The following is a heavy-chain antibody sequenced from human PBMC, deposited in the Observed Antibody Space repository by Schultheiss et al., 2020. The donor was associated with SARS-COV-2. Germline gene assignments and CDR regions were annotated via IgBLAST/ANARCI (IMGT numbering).Heavy chain of an antibody. V-gene: IGHV3-15*01. D-gene: IGHD2-2*01. J-gene: IGHJ4*02. CDR1: GFTFGDYA. Sequence: GESLKISCTASGFTFGDYAMSWFRQAPGKGLEWVGRIKSKTDGGTTDYAAPVKGRFTISRDDLKDTLYLQINSLKIEDTAVYYCTTDPNYQINDNWGRGTLVTVSS. CDR3: TTDPNYQINDN. CDR2: IKSKTDGGTT.